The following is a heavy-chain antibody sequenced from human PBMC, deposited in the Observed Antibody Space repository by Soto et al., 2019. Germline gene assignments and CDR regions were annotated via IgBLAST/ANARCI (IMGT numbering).Heavy chain of an antibody. V-gene: IGHV4-39*01. J-gene: IGHJ5*02. CDR2: IYYSGST. CDR3: ARHHYGSGRNWFDP. D-gene: IGHD3-10*01. CDR1: GGSISSSSYY. Sequence: QLQLQESGPGLVKPSETLSLTCTVSGGSISSSSYYWGWIRQPPGKGLEWIGSIYYSGSTYYNPSLKSRVTISGDTSKNQFSLKLSSVTAADTAVYYCARHHYGSGRNWFDPWGQGTLVTVSS.